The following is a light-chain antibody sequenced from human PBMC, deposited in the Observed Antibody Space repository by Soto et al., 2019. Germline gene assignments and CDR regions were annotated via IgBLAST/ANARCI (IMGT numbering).Light chain of an antibody. J-gene: IGKJ1*01. Sequence: DIPMTQSPATLSASPGDRATLPCRASQSVGSWLAWYQQKPGKTPKLLIYDASSLESGVPSRFSGSGSGTEFTLTISSLQPDDFATYYCQHYNSYSEAFGQGTKVDIK. CDR3: QHYNSYSEA. CDR2: DAS. V-gene: IGKV1-5*01. CDR1: QSVGSW.